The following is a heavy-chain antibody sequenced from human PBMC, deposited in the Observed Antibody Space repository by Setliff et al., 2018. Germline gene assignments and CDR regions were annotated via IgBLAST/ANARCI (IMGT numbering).Heavy chain of an antibody. J-gene: IGHJ3*02. CDR2: MSHRGRT. D-gene: IGHD3-3*01. CDR1: GASITSGHY. V-gene: IGHV4-38-2*01. CDR3: ASPRRDDLDSPFDAFDI. Sequence: SETLSLTCGVSGASITSGHYWGWIRQPPGKGREWIATMSHRGRTYFNPSLESRVTMSRDTSKNQFYLRLTSVAAADTAVYYCASPRRDDLDSPFDAFDIWGRVTMVTVSS.